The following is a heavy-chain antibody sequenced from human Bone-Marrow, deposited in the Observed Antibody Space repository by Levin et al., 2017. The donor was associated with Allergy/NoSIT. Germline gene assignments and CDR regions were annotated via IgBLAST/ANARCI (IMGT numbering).Heavy chain of an antibody. CDR1: GFSFSSYG. CDR3: AKSPTLTGYYEWFDP. CDR2: ISYDGDFI. J-gene: IGHJ5*02. V-gene: IGHV3-33*03. Sequence: SCAASGFSFSSYGMHWVRQAPGKGLEWVGLISYDGDFIFYGDSVKGRFTIARDNSNSTLFLQMDSLSADDTAIYYCAKSPTLTGYYEWFDPWGQGTLVTVSS. D-gene: IGHD3-9*01.